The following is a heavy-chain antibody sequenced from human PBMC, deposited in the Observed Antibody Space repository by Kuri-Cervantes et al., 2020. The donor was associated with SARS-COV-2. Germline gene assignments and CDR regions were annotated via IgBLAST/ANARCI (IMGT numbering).Heavy chain of an antibody. V-gene: IGHV4-39*02. CDR2: IYYSGST. D-gene: IGHD3-16*01. Sequence: GSLRLSCTVSGGSISSSSYYWGWIRQPPGKGLEWIGSIYYSGSTYYNPSLKSRVTISVDTSKSQFSLKLSSVTAADTAVYYCARDRSLRGVKVAFDIWGQGTMVTVSS. CDR1: GGSISSSSYY. CDR3: ARDRSLRGVKVAFDI. J-gene: IGHJ3*02.